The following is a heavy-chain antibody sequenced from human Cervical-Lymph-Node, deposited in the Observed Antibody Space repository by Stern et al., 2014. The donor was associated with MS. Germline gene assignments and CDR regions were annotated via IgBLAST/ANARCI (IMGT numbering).Heavy chain of an antibody. CDR3: AILRLEMGLPGTGGLGDY. D-gene: IGHD2-8*02. V-gene: IGHV5-51*01. Sequence: VQLVQSGAEVKTPGESLKISCKASGYSFTRNWIGWVRQKPGQGLEWMGSIFPGDYDTRYRPTFHGQVTISVDKSITTAYMPRSSLKASDTTMYYCAILRLEMGLPGTGGLGDYWGQGTVVTVSS. CDR1: GYSFTRNW. CDR2: IFPGDYDT. J-gene: IGHJ4*02.